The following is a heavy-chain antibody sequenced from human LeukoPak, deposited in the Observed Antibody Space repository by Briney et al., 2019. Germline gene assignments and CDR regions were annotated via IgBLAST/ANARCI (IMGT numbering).Heavy chain of an antibody. J-gene: IGHJ4*02. CDR3: ARHGDVLRAAAANGRLLPFDY. CDR1: GGSISIGGYY. Sequence: SQTLSLTCTVSGGSISIGGYYWSWIHQQPGRGLEWIGYIYYSGNTNYNPSLKSRVTISVDTSNNQFSLKPSSVTAADTAVYYCARHGDVLRAAAANGRLLPFDYWGQGTLVTVSS. D-gene: IGHD6-13*01. V-gene: IGHV4-31*03. CDR2: IYYSGNT.